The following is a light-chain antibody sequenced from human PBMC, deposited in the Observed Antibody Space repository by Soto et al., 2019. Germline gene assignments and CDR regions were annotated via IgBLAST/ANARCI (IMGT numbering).Light chain of an antibody. Sequence: QSVLTQPPSASGTPGQRVTISCSGSSSNIGSNTVNWYQQLPGTAPKLLIYTNDQRPSGVPDRFSGSRSGTSASLAISGLQLEDEADYPCSSWDDNLDAVVFGAGTKVTVL. J-gene: IGLJ1*01. CDR3: SSWDDNLDAVV. CDR1: SSNIGSNT. CDR2: TND. V-gene: IGLV1-44*01.